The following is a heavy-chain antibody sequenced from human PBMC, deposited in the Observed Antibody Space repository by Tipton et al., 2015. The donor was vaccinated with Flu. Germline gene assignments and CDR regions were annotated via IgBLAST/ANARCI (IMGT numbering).Heavy chain of an antibody. V-gene: IGHV3-48*04. D-gene: IGHD6-19*01. CDR2: NT. CDR3: ATERKGQWSY. CDR1: GFIVSCSN. J-gene: IGHJ4*02. Sequence: QLVQSGGGLIQPGGSLRLSCAASGFIVSCSNISNTHHADSVRGRFTISRDNAKNTLYLQMSSPRAEDTAVYYCATERKGQWSYWGQGTLVTVSS.